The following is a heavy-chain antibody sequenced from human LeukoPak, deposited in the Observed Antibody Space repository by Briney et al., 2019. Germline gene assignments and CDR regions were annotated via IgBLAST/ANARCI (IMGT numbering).Heavy chain of an antibody. CDR1: GYTFTGYY. V-gene: IGHV1-2*02. D-gene: IGHD6-19*01. J-gene: IGHJ5*02. Sequence: GASVKVSCKASGYTFTGYYMHWVRQAPGQGLEWMGWINPNSGGTNYAQKFQGRVTMTRDTSISTAYMELSRLRSDDTAVYYCAREVAVAGNWFDPWGQGTLVTVSS. CDR3: AREVAVAGNWFDP. CDR2: INPNSGGT.